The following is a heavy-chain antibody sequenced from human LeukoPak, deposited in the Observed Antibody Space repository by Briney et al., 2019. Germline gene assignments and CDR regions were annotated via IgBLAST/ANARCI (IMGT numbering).Heavy chain of an antibody. V-gene: IGHV4-59*08. CDR1: GGSISSYY. D-gene: IGHD3-10*01. CDR3: ARQYGEYGMDV. J-gene: IGHJ6*02. CDR2: IYYSGST. Sequence: SETLSLTCTVSGGSISSYYWSWIRQPPGKGLEWIGYIYYSGSTNYNPSLKSRVTISVDTSKSQFSLKLSSVTAADTAVYYCARQYGEYGMDVWGQGTTVTVSS.